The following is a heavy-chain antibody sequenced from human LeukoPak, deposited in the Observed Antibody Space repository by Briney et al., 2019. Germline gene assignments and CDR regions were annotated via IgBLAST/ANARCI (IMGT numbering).Heavy chain of an antibody. D-gene: IGHD6-19*01. J-gene: IGHJ3*02. CDR1: GDSVSSNSAA. V-gene: IGHV6-1*01. Sequence: SQTLSLTCAISGDSVSSNSAAWNRIRQSPSRGLEWLGRTYYRSKWYNDYAVSVKSRITINPDTSKNQFSLQLNSVTPEDTAVYYCASEQHPGYESGWYSLADAFDIWGQGTMVTVSS. CDR2: TYYRSKWYN. CDR3: ASEQHPGYESGWYSLADAFDI.